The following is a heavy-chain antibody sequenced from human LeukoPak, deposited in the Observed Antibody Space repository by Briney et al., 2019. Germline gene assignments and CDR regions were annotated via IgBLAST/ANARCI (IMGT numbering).Heavy chain of an antibody. J-gene: IGHJ4*02. CDR3: ARESGYSYGLAGFFDY. CDR2: IYSDGRI. Sequence: GGSLTLSCGASGFTVSSNYMSWVRQAPGKGLEWVSVIYSDGRIHYADSVKGRFTISRDDSKNTLYLQMNSLRAEDTAVYYCARESGYSYGLAGFFDYWGQGTLVTVSS. V-gene: IGHV3-53*01. CDR1: GFTVSSNY. D-gene: IGHD5-18*01.